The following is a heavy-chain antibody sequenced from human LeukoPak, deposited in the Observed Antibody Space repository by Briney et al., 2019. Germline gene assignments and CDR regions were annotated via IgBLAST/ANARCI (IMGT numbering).Heavy chain of an antibody. V-gene: IGHV4-39*01. CDR1: GGSISSSSYY. CDR3: ARGSYCNSTSCFALDY. Sequence: SETLSLTCTVSGGSISSSSYYWGWIRQPPGKGLEWFGSIDYSRSTSYNPSLKSRVTISADTSKNQFSLKLSPATAADTSVYYCARGSYCNSTSCFALDYWGQGTLVTVSS. CDR2: IDYSRST. J-gene: IGHJ4*02. D-gene: IGHD2-2*01.